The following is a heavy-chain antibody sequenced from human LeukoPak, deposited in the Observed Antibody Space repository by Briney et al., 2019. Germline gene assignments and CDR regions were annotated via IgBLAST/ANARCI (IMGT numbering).Heavy chain of an antibody. CDR1: GFIFSDYY. CDR2: ISGSGGST. D-gene: IGHD4-17*01. V-gene: IGHV3-23*01. Sequence: GGSLRLSCAASGFIFSDYYMSWVRQAPGKGLEWVSAISGSGGSTYYADSVKGRFTISRDNSKNTLYLQMNSLRAEDTAVYYCAKKKGPRGDGDPIDYWGQGTLVTVSS. CDR3: AKKKGPRGDGDPIDY. J-gene: IGHJ4*02.